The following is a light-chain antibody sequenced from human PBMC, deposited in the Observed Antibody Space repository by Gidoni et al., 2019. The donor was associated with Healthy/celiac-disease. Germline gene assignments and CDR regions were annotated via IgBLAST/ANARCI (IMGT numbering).Light chain of an antibody. CDR2: DVS. CDR1: SRDVCGYNY. V-gene: IGLV2-11*01. J-gene: IGLJ2*01. CDR3: CSYAGSYTFVV. Sequence: QPTLTQPRPVPGSPAQSVTISCTRTSRDVCGYNYVSWYQQHPGKSPKLMIYDVSHRHSGVPDRFSGSKPGNTASLTISGLQAEDEADYYCCSYAGSYTFVVFGGGTKLTVL.